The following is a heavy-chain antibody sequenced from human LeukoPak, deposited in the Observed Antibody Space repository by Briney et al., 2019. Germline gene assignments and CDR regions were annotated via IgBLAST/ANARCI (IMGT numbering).Heavy chain of an antibody. Sequence: GGSLRLSCAASGFTFSSYGMHWVRQAPGKGLEWVAVIWYDGSNKYYADSVKGRFTISRDNSKNTLYLQMNSLRAEDTAVYYCTTDYLPRVVVPAAIGYWGQGTLVTVSS. J-gene: IGHJ4*02. CDR2: IWYDGSNK. CDR3: TTDYLPRVVVPAAIGY. V-gene: IGHV3-33*01. D-gene: IGHD2-2*02. CDR1: GFTFSSYG.